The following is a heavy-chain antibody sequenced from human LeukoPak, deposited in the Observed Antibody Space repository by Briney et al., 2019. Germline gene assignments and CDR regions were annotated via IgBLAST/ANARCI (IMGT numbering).Heavy chain of an antibody. V-gene: IGHV4-39*07. CDR1: GGSISSSSYY. CDR2: LYYTGSA. Sequence: SETLSLTCTVSGGSISSSSYYWGWIRQPPGKGLEWNGTLYYTGSAFNNPSLKSRVTMSVDTSKNQFSLKLTSVTAADTAVYYCARGSRWFDPWGQGTLVTVSS. CDR3: ARGSRWFDP. J-gene: IGHJ5*02.